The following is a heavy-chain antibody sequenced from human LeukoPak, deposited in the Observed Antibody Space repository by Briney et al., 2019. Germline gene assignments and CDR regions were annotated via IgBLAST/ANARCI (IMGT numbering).Heavy chain of an antibody. CDR3: ARDLRSGRYDY. V-gene: IGHV3-74*01. Sequence: GGSLRLSCAASGFTFSSYWMHWVRQAPGKGLVWVSRINSDGSSTYYADSVKGRFTISRDNSKNTLYLQMNSLRAEDTAVYYCARDLRSGRYDYWGQGTLVTVSS. D-gene: IGHD6-19*01. CDR1: GFTFSSYW. J-gene: IGHJ4*02. CDR2: INSDGSST.